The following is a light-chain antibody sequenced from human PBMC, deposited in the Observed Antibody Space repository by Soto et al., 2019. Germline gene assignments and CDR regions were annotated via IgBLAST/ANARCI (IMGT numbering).Light chain of an antibody. CDR1: SSDLGAYNF. V-gene: IGLV2-14*01. CDR2: EVN. Sequence: QSVLTQPASVSGSPGQSITISCTGTSSDLGAYNFVFWYQQYPGKAPKVMIYEVNNRQSGVANRFSGSKSGNTASLTISGLQAEDEADYYCSSFTRSSTYVFGSGTKVTVL. CDR3: SSFTRSSTYV. J-gene: IGLJ1*01.